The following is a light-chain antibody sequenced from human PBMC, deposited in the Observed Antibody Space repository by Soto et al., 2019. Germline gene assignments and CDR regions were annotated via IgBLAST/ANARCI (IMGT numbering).Light chain of an antibody. Sequence: IQLKQSPSTMSVYVGGRVTITIRASQSISSWLAWYQQKPGKAPKLLIYKASSLESGVPSRFSGSGSVTEFTLTISSLQPDDFASYSCLQYNSYWPSGQGTKVDIK. CDR1: QSISSW. CDR2: KAS. CDR3: LQYNSYWP. V-gene: IGKV1-5*03. J-gene: IGKJ1*01.